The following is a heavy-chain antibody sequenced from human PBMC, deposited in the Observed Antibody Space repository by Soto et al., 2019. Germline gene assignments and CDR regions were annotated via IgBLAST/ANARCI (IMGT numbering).Heavy chain of an antibody. Sequence: QVQLVQSGAEVKKPGSSVKVSCKASGGTFSSYAISWVRQAPGQGLEWMGGIIPIFGTANYAQKFQGRVTITADESTSTAYMELSSLRSEDTAVYYCARAPSGYDFYYYGMDVWGQGTTVTVSS. D-gene: IGHD5-12*01. CDR3: ARAPSGYDFYYYGMDV. J-gene: IGHJ6*02. V-gene: IGHV1-69*12. CDR2: IIPIFGTA. CDR1: GGTFSSYA.